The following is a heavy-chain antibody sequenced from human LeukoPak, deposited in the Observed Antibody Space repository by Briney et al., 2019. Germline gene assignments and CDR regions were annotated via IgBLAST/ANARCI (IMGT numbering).Heavy chain of an antibody. V-gene: IGHV1-8*01. CDR2: RNPNSGNT. CDR1: GYTFTSYD. Sequence: GASVKVSCKASGYTFTSYDINWVRQATGQGLAWMGWRNPNSGNTGYVQKVHGRVTMTRNTSISTDYMELRSLRSDDTDVYYCARAGPSFAPDNWFDPWGQGTLVTVSS. J-gene: IGHJ5*02. CDR3: ARAGPSFAPDNWFDP.